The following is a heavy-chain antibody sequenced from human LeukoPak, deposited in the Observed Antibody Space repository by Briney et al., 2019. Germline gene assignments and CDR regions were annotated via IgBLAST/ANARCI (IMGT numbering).Heavy chain of an antibody. CDR2: IKQDGSEK. D-gene: IGHD3-10*01. CDR1: GFTFSSYW. Sequence: GGSLRLSCAASGFTFSSYWMSWVRQAPGKGLEWVANIKQDGSEKYYVDSVKGRFTISRDNAKNSLDLQMNSLRAEDTAVYYCARENYGSGSCLEYWGQGTLVTVSS. J-gene: IGHJ4*02. CDR3: ARENYGSGSCLEY. V-gene: IGHV3-7*01.